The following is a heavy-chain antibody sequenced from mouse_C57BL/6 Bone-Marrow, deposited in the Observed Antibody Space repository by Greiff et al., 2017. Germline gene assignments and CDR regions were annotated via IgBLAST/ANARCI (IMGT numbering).Heavy chain of an antibody. CDR2: IHPNSGST. Sequence: QVQLKQPGAELVKPGASVKLSCKASGYTFTSYWMHWVKQRPGQGLEWIGMIHPNSGSTNYNEKFKSKATLTVDKSSSTAYMQRSSLTSEDSAVYYCARKSDYYYGSSVDYWGQGTTLTVSS. J-gene: IGHJ2*01. CDR1: GYTFTSYW. D-gene: IGHD1-1*01. V-gene: IGHV1-64*01. CDR3: ARKSDYYYGSSVDY.